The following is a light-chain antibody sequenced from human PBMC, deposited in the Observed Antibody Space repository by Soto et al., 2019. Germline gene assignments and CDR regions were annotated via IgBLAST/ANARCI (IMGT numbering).Light chain of an antibody. V-gene: IGKV3-11*01. CDR1: QSIGTY. Sequence: EIVLTQSPATLSLSPGDRATLSCRASQSIGTYLAWYQQKPGQAPSLLIYDASNRATGIPARFSGSGSGTDFTLTISSLEREDFAVYFCKHRSNSPPTLTFGQGTKVEIK. CDR2: DAS. J-gene: IGKJ1*01. CDR3: KHRSNSPPTLT.